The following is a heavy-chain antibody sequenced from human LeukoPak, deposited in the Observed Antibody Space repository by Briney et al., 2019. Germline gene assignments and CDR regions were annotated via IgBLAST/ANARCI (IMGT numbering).Heavy chain of an antibody. Sequence: ASVKVSCKASGYTFTSNGISWVRQAPGQGLEWMGWISAYNGNTNYEQKLQGRVTMTTDTSTSTAYMELSRLRSDDTAVYYCAREHIWDANWFDPWGQGTLVTVSS. CDR1: GYTFTSNG. CDR3: AREHIWDANWFDP. J-gene: IGHJ5*02. D-gene: IGHD1-26*01. V-gene: IGHV1-18*01. CDR2: ISAYNGNT.